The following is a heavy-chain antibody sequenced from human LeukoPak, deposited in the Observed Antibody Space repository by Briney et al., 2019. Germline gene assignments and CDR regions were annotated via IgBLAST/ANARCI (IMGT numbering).Heavy chain of an antibody. D-gene: IGHD3-22*01. CDR1: GGSISTYY. J-gene: IGHJ6*02. CDR2: IYNSGST. CDR3: ARRWWLLPFYYYYGMDV. Sequence: SETLSLTCTVSGGSISTYYWSWIRKPPGKGLEWIGHIYNSGSTNYSPSLKSRVTISVDTSKNQFSLKLSSVTAADTAVYYCARRWWLLPFYYYYGMDVWGQGTTVTVSS. V-gene: IGHV4-59*12.